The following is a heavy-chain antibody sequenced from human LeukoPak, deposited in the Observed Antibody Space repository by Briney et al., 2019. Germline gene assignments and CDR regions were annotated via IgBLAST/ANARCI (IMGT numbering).Heavy chain of an antibody. V-gene: IGHV4-39*07. CDR3: ARVTTVTTSFDY. D-gene: IGHD4-17*01. Sequence: SETLSLTCTVSGGSISRYYWGWICQPPGKGLEWIGSIYYSGSTYYNPSLKSRVTISVDTSKNQFSLKLSSVTAADTAVYYCARVTTVTTSFDYWGQGTLVTVSS. CDR1: GGSISRYY. CDR2: IYYSGST. J-gene: IGHJ4*02.